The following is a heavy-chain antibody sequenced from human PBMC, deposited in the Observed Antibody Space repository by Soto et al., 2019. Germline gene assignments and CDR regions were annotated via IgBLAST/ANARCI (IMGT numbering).Heavy chain of an antibody. V-gene: IGHV3-30-3*01. CDR1: GFTFSSYA. J-gene: IGHJ5*02. CDR3: AREWGVVITSSQYNWFDP. Sequence: QVQLVESGGGVVQPGRSLRLSCAASGFTFSSYAMHWVRQAPGKGLEWVAVISYDGSNKYYAASVKGRFTISRDNSKNTLYLQMNSLRAEDTAVYYCAREWGVVITSSQYNWFDPWGQGTLVTVSS. D-gene: IGHD3-22*01. CDR2: ISYDGSNK.